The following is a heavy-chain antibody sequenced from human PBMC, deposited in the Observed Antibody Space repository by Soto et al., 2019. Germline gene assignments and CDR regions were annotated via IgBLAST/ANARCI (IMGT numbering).Heavy chain of an antibody. Sequence: SETLSLTCTVSGDSITSNSYFWAWIRQPPGKGLEWNGSIYYSGTTYYNPSLKSRVTISVDRSKNQFSLNLSSVTAADTAVYYCARHFSVDYFDYWGQGALVTVSS. CDR3: ARHFSVDYFDY. CDR2: IYYSGTT. J-gene: IGHJ4*02. CDR1: GDSITSNSYF. V-gene: IGHV4-39*01.